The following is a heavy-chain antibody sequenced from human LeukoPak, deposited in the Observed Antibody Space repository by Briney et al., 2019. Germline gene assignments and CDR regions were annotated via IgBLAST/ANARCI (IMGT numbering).Heavy chain of an antibody. CDR2: IYWDDDK. V-gene: IGHV2-5*02. J-gene: IGHJ4*02. Sequence: SGPTLVKPTQTLTLTCTFPGFALSTSGVGVGWIRQPPGKALEWLALIYWDDDKRYSPSLKSRLTITKDTSKNQVVLTMTNMDPVDTATYYCAHRLNDYGSGSYYHPSFDYWGQGTLVTVSS. CDR1: GFALSTSGVG. CDR3: AHRLNDYGSGSYYHPSFDY. D-gene: IGHD3-10*01.